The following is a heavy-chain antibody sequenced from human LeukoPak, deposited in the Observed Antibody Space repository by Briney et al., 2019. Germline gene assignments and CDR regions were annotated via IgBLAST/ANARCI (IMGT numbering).Heavy chain of an antibody. V-gene: IGHV4-59*01. CDR1: GGSFSGYY. CDR3: ARESLSGGFDY. CDR2: IYYSGST. Sequence: SETLSLTCAVYGGSFSGYYWSWIRQPPGKGLEWIGYIYYSGSTNYNPSLKSRVTISVDTSKNQFSLKLSSVTAADTAVYYCARESLSGGFDYWGQGTLVTVSS. J-gene: IGHJ4*02. D-gene: IGHD3-10*01.